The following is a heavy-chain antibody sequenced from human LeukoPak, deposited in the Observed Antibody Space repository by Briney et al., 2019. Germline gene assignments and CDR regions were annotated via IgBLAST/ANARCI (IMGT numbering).Heavy chain of an antibody. D-gene: IGHD6-13*01. V-gene: IGHV3-33*01. CDR3: ASVPYTSSWSGFDS. J-gene: IGHJ4*02. CDR1: GFTFSSYG. Sequence: PGRSLRLSCAASGFTFSSYGMHWVRQAPGKGLEWVAVIWYDGSNKYYADSVKGRFTISRDNSKNTLYLQMNSLRAEDTAVYYCASVPYTSSWSGFDSWGQGTLVTVSS. CDR2: IWYDGSNK.